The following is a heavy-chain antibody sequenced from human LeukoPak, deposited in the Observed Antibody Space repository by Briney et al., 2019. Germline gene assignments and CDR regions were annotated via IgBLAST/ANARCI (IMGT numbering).Heavy chain of an antibody. Sequence: PGGSLRLSCAASGFTFTNYAMSWVRQAPGKGLEWVSGISGNGISTYYADSVKGRFTISRDNSKSTLYLQMDSLRADDTAVYYCAKEPSWDYYYYDSMDVWGKGTTVTVSS. CDR3: AKEPSWDYYYYDSMDV. V-gene: IGHV3-23*01. CDR1: GFTFTNYA. J-gene: IGHJ6*03. D-gene: IGHD6-6*01. CDR2: ISGNGIST.